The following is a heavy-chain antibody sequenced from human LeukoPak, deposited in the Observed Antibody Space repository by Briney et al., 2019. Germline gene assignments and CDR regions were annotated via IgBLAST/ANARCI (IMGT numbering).Heavy chain of an antibody. V-gene: IGHV3-7*03. CDR3: ARGKAAVDYYYGMDV. D-gene: IGHD6-13*01. J-gene: IGHJ6*04. Sequence: GGSLRLSCAASRFTFSSYWMSWVRQAPGKGLEWVANIKQDGSEKYYVDSVKGRFTISRDNAKNSLYLQMNSLRAEDTAVYYCARGKAAVDYYYGMDVWGKGTTVTVSS. CDR1: RFTFSSYW. CDR2: IKQDGSEK.